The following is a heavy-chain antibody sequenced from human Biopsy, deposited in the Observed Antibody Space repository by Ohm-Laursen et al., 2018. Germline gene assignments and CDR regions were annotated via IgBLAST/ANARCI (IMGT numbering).Heavy chain of an antibody. CDR1: GYSISSGYY. V-gene: IGHV4-38-2*02. J-gene: IGHJ6*02. CDR3: AIDRVPRRGVMPVYYYGMDV. CDR2: IYNTERT. Sequence: SETLSLTCAVSGYSISSGYYWGWIRQTPGKGLEWIGFIYNTERTNYNPSLKSRVTISLDTSKNQFSLELSSVIPSDTAVYYCAIDRVPRRGVMPVYYYGMDVWGQGSTVTVSS. D-gene: IGHD2-21*01.